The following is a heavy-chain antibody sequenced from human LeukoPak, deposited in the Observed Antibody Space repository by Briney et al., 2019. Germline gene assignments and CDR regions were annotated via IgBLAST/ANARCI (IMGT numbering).Heavy chain of an antibody. Sequence: GGSLRLSCAASGFTVSNKYMSWVRQAPGKGLECVSVIYNGGNTYYADSVKGRFTISRDNSKNTLYLQMNSLRAEDTAVYYCAKDMGQQLVHFYFDYWGQGTLVTVSS. D-gene: IGHD6-13*01. V-gene: IGHV3-53*05. J-gene: IGHJ4*02. CDR2: IYNGGNT. CDR3: AKDMGQQLVHFYFDY. CDR1: GFTVSNKY.